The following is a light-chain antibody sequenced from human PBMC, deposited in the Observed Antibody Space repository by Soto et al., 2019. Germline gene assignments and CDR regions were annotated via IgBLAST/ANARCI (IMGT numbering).Light chain of an antibody. Sequence: QSVLTQPPSASGSPGQSVTISCTGTKNDIGVYDFVSWYQHHPGKAPRLIIYEVVQRPSGVPDRFSGSKSGNTASLTVSGLQAADEADYCCKSYAGSNTYVFGSETKVTGL. CDR1: KNDIGVYDF. CDR2: EVV. V-gene: IGLV2-8*01. J-gene: IGLJ1*01. CDR3: KSYAGSNTYV.